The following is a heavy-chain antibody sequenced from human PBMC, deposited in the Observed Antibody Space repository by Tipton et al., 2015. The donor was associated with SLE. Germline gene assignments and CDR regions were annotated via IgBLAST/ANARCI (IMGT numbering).Heavy chain of an antibody. Sequence: TLSLTCTVSGDSFSNHFWTWIRQPPGKGLEWIGEINHGGSTNYNPSLKSRVTISEDTSKNQFSLKLTSVTAADTAIYYCVRGHPHIVVLIGGGWFDPWGQGTLVTVSS. V-gene: IGHV4-34*01. CDR2: INHGGST. D-gene: IGHD2-21*01. CDR3: VRGHPHIVVLIGGGWFDP. CDR1: GDSFSNHF. J-gene: IGHJ5*02.